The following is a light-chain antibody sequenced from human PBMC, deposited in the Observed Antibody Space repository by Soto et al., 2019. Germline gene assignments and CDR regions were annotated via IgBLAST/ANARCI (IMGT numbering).Light chain of an antibody. V-gene: IGKV3-15*01. J-gene: IGKJ4*01. CDR3: QQYYDWPLT. Sequence: EIVMTQSPATLSVSPGERATLSCRASQSVSSNLAGYQQKHGQAPSLLIYGASTRATGLPATFSGSRCGTAFTLTTSSLQSADFAVYYCQQYYDWPLTFGGGTKVEIK. CDR1: QSVSSN. CDR2: GAS.